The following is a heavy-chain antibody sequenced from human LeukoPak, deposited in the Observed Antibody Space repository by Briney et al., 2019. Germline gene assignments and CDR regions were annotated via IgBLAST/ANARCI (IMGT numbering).Heavy chain of an antibody. D-gene: IGHD5-18*01. J-gene: IGHJ4*02. Sequence: ASVKVSCKASGGTFSSYAISWVRQAPGQGLEWMGWISAYNGNTNYAQKLQGRVTMTTDTSTSTAYMELRSLRSDDTAVYYCARDMLRRGYSYGLDYWGQGTLVTVSS. CDR3: ARDMLRRGYSYGLDY. V-gene: IGHV1-18*01. CDR2: ISAYNGNT. CDR1: GGTFSSYA.